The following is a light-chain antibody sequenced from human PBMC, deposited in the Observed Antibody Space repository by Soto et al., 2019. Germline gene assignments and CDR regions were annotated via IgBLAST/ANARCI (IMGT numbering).Light chain of an antibody. CDR2: DVS. Sequence: QSALTQPASVSGSPGQSITISCTGTSSDVGAYNLVSWYQQHPGRAPKLFIFDVSDRPSGVSTRFSGSKSGNTASLTISGLQAEDEAFYYCSSYTNTSTRMFGGGTKPHRP. J-gene: IGLJ3*02. CDR1: SSDVGAYNL. V-gene: IGLV2-14*02. CDR3: SSYTNTSTRM.